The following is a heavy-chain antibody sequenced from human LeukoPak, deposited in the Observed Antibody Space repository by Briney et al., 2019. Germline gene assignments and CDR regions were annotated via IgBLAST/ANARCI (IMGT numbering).Heavy chain of an antibody. CDR1: GFTFSSYA. Sequence: PGGSLRLSCAASGFTFSSYAMHWVRQAPGKGQEWVAVIWYDETYKYYADSVKGRFTISRDNSKNTLYLQMNSLRAEDTALYYCAKDPHGSYGPRYFFDSWGQGTLVTVSS. D-gene: IGHD5-18*01. J-gene: IGHJ4*02. V-gene: IGHV3-33*06. CDR3: AKDPHGSYGPRYFFDS. CDR2: IWYDETYK.